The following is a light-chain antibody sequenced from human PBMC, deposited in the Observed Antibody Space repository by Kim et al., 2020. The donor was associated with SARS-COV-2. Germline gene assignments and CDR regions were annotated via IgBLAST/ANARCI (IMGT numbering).Light chain of an antibody. Sequence: EIVLTQSPGTLSLSPGERATLSCRASQSVSSSYLAWYQQKPGQAPRLLIYGASSRATGIPDRFSGSGSGTDFTLTISRLEPEYFAVYYCQQYGSTPLTFGGGTKL. J-gene: IGKJ4*01. V-gene: IGKV3-20*01. CDR2: GAS. CDR1: QSVSSSY. CDR3: QQYGSTPLT.